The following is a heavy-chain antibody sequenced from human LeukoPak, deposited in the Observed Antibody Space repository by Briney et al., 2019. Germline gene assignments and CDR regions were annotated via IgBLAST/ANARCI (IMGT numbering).Heavy chain of an antibody. CDR1: GYSFTSYW. D-gene: IGHD3-3*01. CDR2: IYPGDSDT. V-gene: IGHV5-51*01. J-gene: IGHJ5*02. Sequence: GESLKISCKGSGYSFTSYWIGWVRQMPGKGLEWMGIIYPGDSDTRYSPSFQGQVTISADKSISTAYLQWSSLKASDTAMYYCARVRLRFLEWCPFDLWGQGTLVTVSS. CDR3: ARVRLRFLEWCPFDL.